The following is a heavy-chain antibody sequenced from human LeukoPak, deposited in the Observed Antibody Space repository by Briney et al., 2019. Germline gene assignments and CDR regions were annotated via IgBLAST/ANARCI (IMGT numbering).Heavy chain of an antibody. CDR2: IRYDGSNK. CDR3: ARHAESIVKGGTDY. D-gene: IGHD6-19*01. CDR1: GFTFSSYG. Sequence: GGSLSLSCAASGFTFSSYGMHWVRQAPGKGLEWVAFIRYDGSNKYYADSVKGRFTISRDNSKNTLYLQMNSLRAEDTAVYYCARHAESIVKGGTDYWGQGTLVTVSS. J-gene: IGHJ4*02. V-gene: IGHV3-30*02.